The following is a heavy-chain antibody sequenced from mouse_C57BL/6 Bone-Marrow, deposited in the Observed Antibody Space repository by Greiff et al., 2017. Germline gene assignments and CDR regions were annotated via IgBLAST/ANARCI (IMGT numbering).Heavy chain of an antibody. CDR1: GYTFTDYN. CDR2: INPNNGGT. Sequence: EVKLQQSGPELVKPGASVKMSCKASGYTFTDYNMHWVKQSHGKSLEWIGYINPNNGGTSYNQKFKGKATLTVNKSSSTAYMELRSLTSEDSAVYYCAKTTVVATNAMDYWGQGTSVTVSS. J-gene: IGHJ4*01. V-gene: IGHV1-22*01. CDR3: AKTTVVATNAMDY. D-gene: IGHD1-1*01.